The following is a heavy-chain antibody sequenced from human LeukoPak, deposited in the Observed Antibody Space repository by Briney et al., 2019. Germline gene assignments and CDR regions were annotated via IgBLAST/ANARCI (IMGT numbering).Heavy chain of an antibody. Sequence: PGGSLRLSCAASGFTFSSYSMNWVRQAPGKGLEWVSYISSSSSTIYYADSVKGRFTISRDNAKNSLYLQMNSLRAEDTAVYYCARDLVRSVGPAAIYSVYFDYWGQGTLVTVSS. V-gene: IGHV3-48*01. CDR3: ARDLVRSVGPAAIYSVYFDY. D-gene: IGHD2-2*01. J-gene: IGHJ4*02. CDR2: ISSSSSTI. CDR1: GFTFSSYS.